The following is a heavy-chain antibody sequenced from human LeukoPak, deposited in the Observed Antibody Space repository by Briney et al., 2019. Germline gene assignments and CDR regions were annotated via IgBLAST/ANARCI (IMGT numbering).Heavy chain of an antibody. CDR3: ARGLDYDSSGYEFDY. D-gene: IGHD3-22*01. Sequence: SETLSLTCAVYGGSFSGYYRSWIRQPPGKGLEWIGEINHSGSTNYNPSLKSRVTISVDTPKNQFSLKLSSVTAADTAVYYCARGLDYDSSGYEFDYWGQGTLVTVSS. CDR1: GGSFSGYY. J-gene: IGHJ4*02. CDR2: INHSGST. V-gene: IGHV4-34*01.